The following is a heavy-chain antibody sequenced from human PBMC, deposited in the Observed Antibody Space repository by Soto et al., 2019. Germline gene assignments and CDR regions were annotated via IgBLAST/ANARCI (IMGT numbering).Heavy chain of an antibody. Sequence: QVQLVQSGAEVKKPGASVKVSCKASGYTFTSYDINWVRQATGQGREWMGWMNPNSGNTGYAQKFQGRVTMTRNTSISTAYMELSSLRSEDTAVYYCARYAQYSGYDTFDYWGQGTLVTVSS. CDR3: ARYAQYSGYDTFDY. V-gene: IGHV1-8*01. J-gene: IGHJ4*02. D-gene: IGHD5-12*01. CDR1: GYTFTSYD. CDR2: MNPNSGNT.